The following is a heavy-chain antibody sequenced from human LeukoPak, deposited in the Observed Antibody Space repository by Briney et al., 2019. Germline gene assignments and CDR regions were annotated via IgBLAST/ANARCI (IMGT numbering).Heavy chain of an antibody. V-gene: IGHV3-11*04. J-gene: IGHJ4*02. Sequence: GGSLRLSCAASGFTFSDYYMSWIRQAPGKGLEWISYISSGGTTIKFADSVKGRFTISRDNAKNSLYLQMNSLRVEDTAVYYCAREYPDNGDGWGYWGQGTLVTVSS. CDR3: AREYPDNGDGWGY. CDR2: ISSGGTTI. D-gene: IGHD1-1*01. CDR1: GFTFSDYY.